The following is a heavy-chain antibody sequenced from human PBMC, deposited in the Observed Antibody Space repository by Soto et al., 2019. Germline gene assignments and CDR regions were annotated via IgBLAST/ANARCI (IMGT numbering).Heavy chain of an antibody. V-gene: IGHV4-30-4*01. Sequence: SETLSLTCTVSGGSISSGDYYWSWIRQPPGKGLEWIGYIYYSGSTYYNPSLKSRVTISVDTSKNQFSLKLSSVTAADTAVYYCARDRAYYDYVWGSYRQNSIPYNWFDPWGQGTLVTVSS. CDR3: ARDRAYYDYVWGSYRQNSIPYNWFDP. CDR2: IYYSGST. J-gene: IGHJ5*02. D-gene: IGHD3-16*02. CDR1: GGSISSGDYY.